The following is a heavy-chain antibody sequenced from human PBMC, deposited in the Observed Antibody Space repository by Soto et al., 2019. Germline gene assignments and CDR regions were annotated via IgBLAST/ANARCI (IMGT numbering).Heavy chain of an antibody. CDR3: ARSSEAKMINDYGDYANYYYYYYMDV. J-gene: IGHJ6*03. D-gene: IGHD4-17*01. V-gene: IGHV4-59*01. CDR1: GGSISSYY. Sequence: QVQLQESGPGLVKPSETLSLTCTVSGGSISSYYWSWIRQPPGKGLEWIGYIYYSGSTNYNPSLKSRVTISVDTSKNQFSLKLSSVTAADTAVYYCARSSEAKMINDYGDYANYYYYYYMDVWGKGTTVTVSS. CDR2: IYYSGST.